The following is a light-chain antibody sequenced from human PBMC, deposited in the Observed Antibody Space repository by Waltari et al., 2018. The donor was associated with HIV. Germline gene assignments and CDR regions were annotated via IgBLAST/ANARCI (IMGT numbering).Light chain of an antibody. CDR2: GAS. V-gene: IGKV1-8*01. CDR3: QQYYNHPYT. CDR1: QPVTSY. Sequence: AIRMTQSPSSFSASTGDRVTITCRASQPVTSYLAWYQQKPGKAPKLLIYGASTVQSGVPSRFSGSGSGTDFTLTISCLQSEDFATYYCQQYYNHPYTFAQGTEVEIK. J-gene: IGKJ2*01.